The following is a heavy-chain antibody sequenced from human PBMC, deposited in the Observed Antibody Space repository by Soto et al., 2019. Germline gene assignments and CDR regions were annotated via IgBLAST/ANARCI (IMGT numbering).Heavy chain of an antibody. V-gene: IGHV3-30-3*01. CDR1: GFTFSSYA. D-gene: IGHD5-12*01. J-gene: IGHJ6*02. CDR3: ARGLGEEMATPLYYYYGMDV. CDR2: ISYDGSNK. Sequence: GGSLRLSCAASGFTFSSYAMHWVRQAPGKGLEWVAVISYDGSNKYYADSVKGRFTISRDNSKNTLYLQMNSLRAEDTAVYYCARGLGEEMATPLYYYYGMDVWGQGTTVTVSS.